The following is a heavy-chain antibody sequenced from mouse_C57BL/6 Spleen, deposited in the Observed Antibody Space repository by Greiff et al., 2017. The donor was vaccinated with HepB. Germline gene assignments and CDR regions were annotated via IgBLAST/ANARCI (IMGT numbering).Heavy chain of an antibody. CDR2: IDPETGGT. Sequence: VKLQESGAELVRPGASVTLSCKASGYTFTDYEMHWVKQTPVHGLEWIGAIDPETGGTAYNQKFKGKAILTADKSSSTAYMELRSLTSEDSAVYYCTDNRDAMDYWGQGTSVTVSS. V-gene: IGHV1-15*01. J-gene: IGHJ4*01. CDR1: GYTFTDYE. D-gene: IGHD1-3*01. CDR3: TDNRDAMDY.